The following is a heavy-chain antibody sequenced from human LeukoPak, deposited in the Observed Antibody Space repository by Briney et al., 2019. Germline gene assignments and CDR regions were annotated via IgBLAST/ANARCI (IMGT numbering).Heavy chain of an antibody. CDR2: ISGSGGST. D-gene: IGHD3-10*02. CDR1: GFTFSSYG. J-gene: IGHJ6*04. CDR3: AELGITMIGGV. Sequence: PGGSLRLSCAASGFTFSSYGLTWVRQAPGKGLEWVSNISGSGGSTYYADFVKGRFTISRDNSKNTLYLQMNSLRAEDTAVYYCAELGITMIGGVWGKGTTVTISS. V-gene: IGHV3-23*01.